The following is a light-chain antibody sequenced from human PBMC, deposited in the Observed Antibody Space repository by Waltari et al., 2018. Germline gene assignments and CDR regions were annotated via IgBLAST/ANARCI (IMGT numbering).Light chain of an antibody. CDR3: SSYTSSSPYV. CDR1: SSDVGGYNY. CDR2: EVS. Sequence: QSALTQPASVSGSPGQSITISCTGTSSDVGGYNYVSWYQQHPGKAPKLVIYEVSNGPSGVSNRFSGAKSGNTASLTISGLQAEDEADYYCSSYTSSSPYVFGTGTKVTVL. J-gene: IGLJ1*01. V-gene: IGLV2-14*01.